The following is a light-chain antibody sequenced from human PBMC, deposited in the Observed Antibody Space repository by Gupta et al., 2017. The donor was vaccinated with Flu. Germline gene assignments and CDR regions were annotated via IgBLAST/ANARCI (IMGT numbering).Light chain of an antibody. J-gene: IGKJ2*01. V-gene: IGKV3-15*01. CDR1: QSVSSN. CDR3: QQYNDWPPGT. CDR2: GAS. Sequence: EIVMTQSPATLSVSPGERATLSCRASQSVSSNLAWYQQNPGQAPRLLIYGASTRATGIPARCSGSGSGTEYTLTISSLQSEDVAVYYCQQYNDWPPGTFGQGTKLEIK.